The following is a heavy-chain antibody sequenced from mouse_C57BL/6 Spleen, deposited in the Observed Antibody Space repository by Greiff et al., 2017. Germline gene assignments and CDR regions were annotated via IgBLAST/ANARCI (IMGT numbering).Heavy chain of an antibody. J-gene: IGHJ4*01. D-gene: IGHD2-1*01. CDR3: ARMGNSYAMDY. CDR2: IYPGDGDT. V-gene: IGHV1-82*01. Sequence: VMLVESGPELVKPGASVKISCKASGYAFSSSWMNWVKQRPGKGLEWIGRIYPGDGDTNYNGKFKGKATLTADKSSSTAYMQLSSLTSEDSAVYFCARMGNSYAMDYWGQGTSVTVSS. CDR1: GYAFSSSW.